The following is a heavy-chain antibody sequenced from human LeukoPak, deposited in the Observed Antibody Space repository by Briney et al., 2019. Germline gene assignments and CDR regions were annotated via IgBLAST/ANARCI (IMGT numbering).Heavy chain of an antibody. D-gene: IGHD3-22*01. V-gene: IGHV4-39*02. CDR2: VFYSGSS. Sequence: PSETLSLTCTVSGGSISGSSYHWGWIRQSPGRGLEWIGSVFYSGSSYYNPSLKSRVTISVDTSKNQFSLKLSSVTAADTAVYYCARDLGVVGMGAWGQGTLVTVSS. CDR1: GGSISGSSYH. J-gene: IGHJ5*02. CDR3: ARDLGVVGMGA.